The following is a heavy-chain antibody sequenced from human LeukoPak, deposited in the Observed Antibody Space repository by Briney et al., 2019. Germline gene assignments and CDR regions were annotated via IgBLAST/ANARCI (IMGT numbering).Heavy chain of an antibody. CDR1: GFTFSNYA. Sequence: PGGSLRLSCAASGFTFSNYAMSWVRQAPGKGLEWVSTISGSDGNTFYADSLKGRFTISRDNSKNTLYLQLNSLRADDTAIYFCAKFRGSTWYGDEYWGQGTLVAVSS. V-gene: IGHV3-23*01. J-gene: IGHJ4*02. CDR2: ISGSDGNT. D-gene: IGHD6-13*01. CDR3: AKFRGSTWYGDEY.